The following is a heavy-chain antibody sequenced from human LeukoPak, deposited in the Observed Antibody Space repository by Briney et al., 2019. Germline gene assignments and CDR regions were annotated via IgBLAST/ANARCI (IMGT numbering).Heavy chain of an antibody. J-gene: IGHJ4*02. CDR1: GGSINSGSYY. Sequence: SQTLSLTCTVSGGSINSGSYYWSWIRQPAGKGLEWIGRIYTSGSTNYNPSLKSRVTISVDTSKNQFSLKLNSVTAADTAVYYCARGRTQQLWDNYDYVWGSYRPMYYFDYWGQGTLVTVSS. CDR3: ARGRTQQLWDNYDYVWGSYRPMYYFDY. CDR2: IYTSGST. D-gene: IGHD3-16*02. V-gene: IGHV4-61*02.